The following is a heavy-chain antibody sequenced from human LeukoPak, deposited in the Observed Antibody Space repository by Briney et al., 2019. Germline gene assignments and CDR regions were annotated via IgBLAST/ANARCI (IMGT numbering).Heavy chain of an antibody. CDR2: IYSGGAT. Sequence: PGGSLRLSCAASGFTVSRNCMTWVRQAPGKGLEWVSVIYSGGATYYADSVKGRFTISRDNSKNTLYLQMNSLRAEDTAVYYCARTSGYPYNFDNWGQGTLVTVSS. V-gene: IGHV3-53*01. CDR1: GFTVSRNC. CDR3: ARTSGYPYNFDN. D-gene: IGHD3-22*01. J-gene: IGHJ4*02.